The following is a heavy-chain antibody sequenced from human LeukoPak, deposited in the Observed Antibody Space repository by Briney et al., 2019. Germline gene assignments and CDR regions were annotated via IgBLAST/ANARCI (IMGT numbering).Heavy chain of an antibody. V-gene: IGHV3-11*06. Sequence: PGGSLRLSCAASGFTFSDYYMSWIRQAPGKGLEWVSSISSSSSYIYYADSVKGRFTISRDNAKNSLYLQMNSLRAEDTAVYYCARIHYGSGSNDYWGQGTLVTVSS. D-gene: IGHD3-10*01. CDR1: GFTFSDYY. CDR2: ISSSSSYI. J-gene: IGHJ4*02. CDR3: ARIHYGSGSNDY.